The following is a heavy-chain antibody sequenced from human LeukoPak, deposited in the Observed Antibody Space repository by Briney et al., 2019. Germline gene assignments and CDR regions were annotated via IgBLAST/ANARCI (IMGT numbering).Heavy chain of an antibody. CDR2: IKSDGSST. D-gene: IGHD3-3*01. J-gene: IGHJ4*02. Sequence: GGSLRLSCAASGFTFSDYWMHWVRQAPGKGLVWVSRIKSDGSSTSYADSVKDRFTISRDNSKNTVYLDVTSLTPEDAAVYYCAREGTYSDYWSGYFEYWGQGTRVIVSS. V-gene: IGHV3-74*01. CDR3: AREGTYSDYWSGYFEY. CDR1: GFTFSDYW.